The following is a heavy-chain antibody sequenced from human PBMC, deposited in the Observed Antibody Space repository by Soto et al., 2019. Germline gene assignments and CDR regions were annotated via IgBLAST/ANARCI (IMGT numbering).Heavy chain of an antibody. J-gene: IGHJ3*02. CDR3: ARRVTMVRGAINDAFDI. Sequence: GASVKVSCKASGYTFTSYDINWARQATGQGLEWMGWMNPNSGNTGYAQKFQGRVTMTRNTSISTAYMELSSLRSEDTAVYYCARRVTMVRGAINDAFDIWGQGTMVTVSS. CDR1: GYTFTSYD. CDR2: MNPNSGNT. V-gene: IGHV1-8*01. D-gene: IGHD3-10*01.